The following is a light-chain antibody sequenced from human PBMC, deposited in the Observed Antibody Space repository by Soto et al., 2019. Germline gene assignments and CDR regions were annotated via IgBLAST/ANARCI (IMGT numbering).Light chain of an antibody. Sequence: DIQMTQSPSTLSASVGDRVNITCRASQSISSWLAWYQQKPGKAPKLLIYDASYLERGVPSRFSGSGSGTEFTLTISSLQPDDLATYYCQQYNSFWTFGQGTKVEI. CDR3: QQYNSFWT. V-gene: IGKV1-5*01. CDR1: QSISSW. J-gene: IGKJ1*01. CDR2: DAS.